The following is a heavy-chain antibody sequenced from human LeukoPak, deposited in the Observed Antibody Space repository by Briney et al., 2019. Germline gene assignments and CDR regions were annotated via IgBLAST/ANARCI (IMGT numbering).Heavy chain of an antibody. Sequence: GGSLRLSCAASGFTFDEYAMHWVRHAPGKGLEWVSLISGDGGSTYYADSVKGRFTISRDNSKNSLYLQMNSLRTEDTALYYCAKAGYCSGGGCYNWFDPWGQGTLVTVSS. CDR3: AKAGYCSGGGCYNWFDP. J-gene: IGHJ5*02. V-gene: IGHV3-43*02. CDR2: ISGDGGST. CDR1: GFTFDEYA. D-gene: IGHD2-15*01.